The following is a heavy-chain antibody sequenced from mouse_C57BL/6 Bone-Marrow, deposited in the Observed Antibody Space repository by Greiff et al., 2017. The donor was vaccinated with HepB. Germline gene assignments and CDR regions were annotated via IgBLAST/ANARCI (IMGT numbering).Heavy chain of an antibody. V-gene: IGHV14-1*01. CDR1: GFNIKDYY. J-gene: IGHJ1*03. CDR3: TVYYGSNPWYFDV. Sequence: VQLQQSGAELVRPGASVKLSCTASGFNIKDYYMHWVKQRPEQGLEWIGRIDPEDGDTEYAPKFQGKATMTADTSANTAYLQLISLTSEDTAVYYCTVYYGSNPWYFDVWGTGTTVTVSS. CDR2: IDPEDGDT. D-gene: IGHD1-1*01.